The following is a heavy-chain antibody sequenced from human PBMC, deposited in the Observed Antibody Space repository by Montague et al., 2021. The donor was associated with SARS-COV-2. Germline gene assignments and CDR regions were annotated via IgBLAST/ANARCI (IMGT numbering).Heavy chain of an antibody. CDR2: IDAVGNT. J-gene: IGHJ6*02. CDR1: GFSVSTNY. V-gene: IGHV3-53*01. CDR3: ARDERRASKWSYGLDV. Sequence: SLRLSCAASGFSVSTNYLPWVRQAPGRGLEWVSFIDAVGNTYYADSVKGRFTVSRDNSKNTVNLQMNSLRVEDTAIYYCARDERRASKWSYGLDVWGPGTPVTVSS. D-gene: IGHD2-15*01.